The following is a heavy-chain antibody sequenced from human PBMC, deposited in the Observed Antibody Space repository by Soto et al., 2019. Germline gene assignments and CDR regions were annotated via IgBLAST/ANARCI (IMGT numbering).Heavy chain of an antibody. CDR3: AREMGTPPARGLDY. Sequence: GGSLRLSCAACGFTFSSHNMNWVRQAPGKGLEWISYIGNSGTAMYYADSVLGRFVVSRDNAKNSLYLYLNSLRAEDTAVYYSAREMGTPPARGLDYWGQGTLVTVSS. CDR2: IGNSGTAM. V-gene: IGHV3-48*01. D-gene: IGHD1-1*01. J-gene: IGHJ4*02. CDR1: GFTFSSHN.